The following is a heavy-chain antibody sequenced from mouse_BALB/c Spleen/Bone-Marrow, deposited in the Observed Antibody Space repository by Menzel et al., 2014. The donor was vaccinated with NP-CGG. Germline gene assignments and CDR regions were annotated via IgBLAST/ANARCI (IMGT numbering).Heavy chain of an antibody. CDR2: IAPGSGNT. D-gene: IGHD2-4*01. CDR1: GYTFTSYW. CDR3: ARSPMITESYAMDY. V-gene: IGHV1S41*01. Sequence: DLVKPGASVKLSCKASGYTFTSYWINWIKQRPGQGLEWIGRIAPGSGNTYYNEMFKGKATLTVDTSSSTAYIQLSSLSSEDSPVYFCARSPMITESYAMDYWGQRTSVTVSS. J-gene: IGHJ4*01.